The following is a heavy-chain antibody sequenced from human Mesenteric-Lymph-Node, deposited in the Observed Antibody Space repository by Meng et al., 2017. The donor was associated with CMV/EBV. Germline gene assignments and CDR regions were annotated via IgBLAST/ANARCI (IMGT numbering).Heavy chain of an antibody. CDR1: SIRNSGVG. D-gene: IGHD3-22*01. V-gene: IGHV2-5*01. CDR3: AHNLGYDSTGYYSGMDY. Sequence: SIRNSGVGVGWVRQPPGRALEWLALIYWNDDKRYSPSLKSRLTITKDTPRNRVVLTMTNVDPVDTATYFCAHNLGYDSTGYYSGMDYWGRGTLVTVSS. CDR2: IYWNDDK. J-gene: IGHJ4*02.